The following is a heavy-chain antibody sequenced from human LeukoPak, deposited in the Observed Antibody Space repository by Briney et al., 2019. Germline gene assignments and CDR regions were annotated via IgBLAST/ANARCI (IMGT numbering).Heavy chain of an antibody. CDR3: TTIKRGDIFGYFDF. Sequence: SETLSLTCTVSGGSMTTHHWNWIRQTPGKGLEWIGYVFDSGRTKENPSLKSRVTLSADTSKNQLSLRLSSVTAADTAVYYCTTIKRGDIFGYFDFWGQGILVTVSS. CDR1: GGSMTTHH. J-gene: IGHJ4*02. D-gene: IGHD5-18*01. CDR2: VFDSGRT. V-gene: IGHV4-59*11.